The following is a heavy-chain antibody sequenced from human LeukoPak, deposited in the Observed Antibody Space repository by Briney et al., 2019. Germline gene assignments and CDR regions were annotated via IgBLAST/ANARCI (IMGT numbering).Heavy chain of an antibody. CDR1: GFPFSSYA. CDR3: ARYTIPYYDSSGPFDY. CDR2: ISYDGGNK. D-gene: IGHD3-22*01. Sequence: GGSLRLSCAASGFPFSSYAMHWVRQAPGKGLEWVAVISYDGGNKYYADSVKGRFTISRDNSKNTLYLQMNSLRAEDTAVYYCARYTIPYYDSSGPFDYWGQGTLVTVSS. V-gene: IGHV3-30-3*01. J-gene: IGHJ4*02.